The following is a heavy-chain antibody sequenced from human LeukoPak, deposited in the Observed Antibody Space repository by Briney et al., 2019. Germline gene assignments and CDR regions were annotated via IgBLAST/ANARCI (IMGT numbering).Heavy chain of an antibody. D-gene: IGHD1-7*01. CDR3: ARSGLELAPYGMDV. J-gene: IGHJ6*02. V-gene: IGHV3-13*01. CDR1: GFTFSSYD. Sequence: PGGSLRLSRAASGFTFSSYDMHWVRQATGKGLEWVSAIGTAGDTYYPGSVKGRFTISRENAKNSLYLQMNSLRAEDTAVYYCARSGLELAPYGMDVWGQGTTVTVSS. CDR2: IGTAGDT.